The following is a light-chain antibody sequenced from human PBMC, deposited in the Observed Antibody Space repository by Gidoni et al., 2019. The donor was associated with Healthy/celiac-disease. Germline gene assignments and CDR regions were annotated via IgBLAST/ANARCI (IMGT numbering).Light chain of an antibody. J-gene: IGLJ1*01. Sequence: QPALTPPASVSGSPGQSITNSCTGTSSDVGGYNYVSWYQQHPVKAPKLMIYEVSNRPSGVSNRFSGSKSGNTASLTISGLQAEDEADYCCSSYTSSSPYVFGTGTKVTVL. CDR1: SSDVGGYNY. CDR3: SSYTSSSPYV. CDR2: EVS. V-gene: IGLV2-14*01.